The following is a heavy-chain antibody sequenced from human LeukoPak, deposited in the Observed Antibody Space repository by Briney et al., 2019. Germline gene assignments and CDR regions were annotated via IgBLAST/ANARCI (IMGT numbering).Heavy chain of an antibody. D-gene: IGHD3-10*01. V-gene: IGHV4-61*02. CDR2: IYTSGST. J-gene: IGHJ5*02. CDR3: ARAGPFGNWFDP. CDR1: GGSISSGSYY. Sequence: PSETLSLTCTVSGGSISSGSYYWSWIRQPAGKGLEWIGRIYTSGSTNYNPSLKCRGTISVDTSKNQFSLKLSSVTAADTAVYYCARAGPFGNWFDPWGQGTLVTVSS.